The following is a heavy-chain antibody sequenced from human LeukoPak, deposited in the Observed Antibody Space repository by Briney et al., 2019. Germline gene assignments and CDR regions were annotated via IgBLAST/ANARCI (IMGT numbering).Heavy chain of an antibody. Sequence: GGSLRLSCAASGFSFSYYGMHWVRQAPGKGLEWVSFISFDGSITYNADSVKGRLTISRDNSKNTVYLQMNSLRAEDTAVYYCARASSGYAGGGAFDIWGQGTMVTVSS. J-gene: IGHJ3*02. D-gene: IGHD3-22*01. CDR3: ARASSGYAGGGAFDI. CDR1: GFSFSYYG. CDR2: ISFDGSIT. V-gene: IGHV3-30*03.